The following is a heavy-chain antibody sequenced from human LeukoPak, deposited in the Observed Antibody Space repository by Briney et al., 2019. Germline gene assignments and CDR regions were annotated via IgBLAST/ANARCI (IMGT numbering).Heavy chain of an antibody. CDR1: GFTFSSYS. J-gene: IGHJ4*02. D-gene: IGHD6-13*01. V-gene: IGHV3-21*01. CDR3: ARNVIAAAGKPDY. CDR2: ISSSSSYI. Sequence: PGGSLRLSCAASGFTFSSYSMNWVRQAPGKGLEWVSSISSSSSYIYYADSVKGRFTISRDNAKNSLYLQMNSLRAEDTAVYYCARNVIAAAGKPDYWGQGTLVTVSS.